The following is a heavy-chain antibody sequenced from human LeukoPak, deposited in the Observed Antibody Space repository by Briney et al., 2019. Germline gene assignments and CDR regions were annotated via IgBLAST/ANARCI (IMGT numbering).Heavy chain of an antibody. CDR2: ISGSGGST. J-gene: IGHJ5*02. CDR3: AKALLRYNWFDP. V-gene: IGHV3-23*01. Sequence: GGSLGLSCAASGFTFSSYAMSWVRQAPGKGLEWVSAISGSGGSTYYADSVKGRFTISRDNSKNTLYLQMNSLRAEDTAVYYCAKALLRYNWFDPWGQGTLVTVSS. D-gene: IGHD3-3*01. CDR1: GFTFSSYA.